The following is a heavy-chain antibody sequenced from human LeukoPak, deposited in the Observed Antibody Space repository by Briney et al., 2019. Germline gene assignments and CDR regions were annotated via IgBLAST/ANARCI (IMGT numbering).Heavy chain of an antibody. D-gene: IGHD6-13*01. J-gene: IGHJ4*02. V-gene: IGHV1-18*04. Sequence: GASVKVSCKASGYTFTSYHMHWVRQAPGQGLEWMGWISAYNGNTNYAQKLQGRVTMTTDTSTSTAYMELRSLRSDDTAVYYCARDVRGSVIAAAPMGSDYWGQGTLVTVSS. CDR2: ISAYNGNT. CDR3: ARDVRGSVIAAAPMGSDY. CDR1: GYTFTSYH.